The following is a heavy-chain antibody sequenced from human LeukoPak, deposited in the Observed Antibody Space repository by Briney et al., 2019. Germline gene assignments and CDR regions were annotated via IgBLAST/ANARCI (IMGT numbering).Heavy chain of an antibody. CDR1: GGSISSYY. CDR2: IYYSGST. D-gene: IGHD6-19*01. CDR3: ARAVAGGPAPSDY. Sequence: SETLSLTCTVSGGSISSYYWSWIRQPPGKGLEWIGYIYYSGSTNYNPSLKSRVTISVDTSKNQFSLKLSSVTAADTAVYYCARAVAGGPAPSDYWGQGTLVTVSS. V-gene: IGHV4-59*01. J-gene: IGHJ4*02.